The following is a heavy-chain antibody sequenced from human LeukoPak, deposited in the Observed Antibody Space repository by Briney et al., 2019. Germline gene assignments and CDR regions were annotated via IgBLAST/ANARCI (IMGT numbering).Heavy chain of an antibody. CDR3: ARVGMVRDPHRWFDP. CDR2: INPNSGGT. Sequence: ASVKVSCKDSGYTFTGYYMHWVRQAPGQGLEWMGWINPNSGGTNYAQKFQGRVTMTRDTSISTAYMELSRLRSDDTAVYYCARVGMVRDPHRWFDPWGQGTLVTVSS. D-gene: IGHD3-10*01. V-gene: IGHV1-2*02. CDR1: GYTFTGYY. J-gene: IGHJ5*02.